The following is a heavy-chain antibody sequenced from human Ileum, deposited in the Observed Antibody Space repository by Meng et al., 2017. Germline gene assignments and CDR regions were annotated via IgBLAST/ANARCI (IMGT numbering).Heavy chain of an antibody. J-gene: IGHJ1*01. CDR3: VKDQVFCGDECYLVPRHRYFQS. V-gene: IGHV3-64*01. D-gene: IGHD2-21*01. Sequence: LSLTCAASGFSFSNYVMHWVRQAPGKRPEYVSSIGNIGGSTYYANSVEGRFTISRDNSENTLYLQMGSLRAEDTAVYYCVKDQVFCGDECYLVPRHRYFQSWGQGTLVTVSS. CDR2: IGNIGGST. CDR1: GFSFSNYV.